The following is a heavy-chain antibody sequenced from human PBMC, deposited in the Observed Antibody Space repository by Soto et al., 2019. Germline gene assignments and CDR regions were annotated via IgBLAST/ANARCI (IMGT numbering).Heavy chain of an antibody. J-gene: IGHJ6*02. D-gene: IGHD2-2*01. V-gene: IGHV1-46*01. Sequence: WASVKVSCKASGYTFTSYYMHWVRQAPGQGLEWMGIINPSGGSTSYAQKFQGRVTMTRDTSTSTVYMELSSLRSEDTAVYYCARDFMPQGNYYSGMDVWGQATTVTVSS. CDR2: INPSGGST. CDR1: GYTFTSYY. CDR3: ARDFMPQGNYYSGMDV.